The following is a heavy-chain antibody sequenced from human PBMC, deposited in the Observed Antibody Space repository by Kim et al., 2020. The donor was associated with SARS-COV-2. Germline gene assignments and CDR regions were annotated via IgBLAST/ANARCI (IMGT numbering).Heavy chain of an antibody. J-gene: IGHJ5*02. CDR2: INPDSGAT. CDR1: GYTFTDHY. CDR3: TRARAITGLDP. Sequence: PSVKVSCKASGYTFTDHYVHWVRQAPGQGLEWMGWINPDSGATFYEHKFQGRVTVTGDRSITTIYMDLSSLRSDDTAVYYCTRARAITGLDPWGQGTLVT. V-gene: IGHV1-2*02.